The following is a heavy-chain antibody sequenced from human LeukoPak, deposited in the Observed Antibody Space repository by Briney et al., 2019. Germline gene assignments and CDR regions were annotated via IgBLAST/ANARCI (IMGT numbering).Heavy chain of an antibody. CDR1: RYSISSGYH. CDR3: ARVDYILDY. V-gene: IGHV4-38-2*01. D-gene: IGHD4-11*01. Sequence: SETLSLTCAVSRYSISSGYHWAWIRQPLGKGLEWIGSIYRSGSAYYNPSLKSRVTISVDTSKNQFSLRVTSVTAADTAVYYCARVDYILDYGGQGTLVTVSS. CDR2: IYRSGSA. J-gene: IGHJ4*02.